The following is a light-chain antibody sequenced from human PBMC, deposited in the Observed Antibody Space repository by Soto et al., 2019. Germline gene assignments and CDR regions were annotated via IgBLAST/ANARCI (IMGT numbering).Light chain of an antibody. CDR1: SSDVGGYNY. V-gene: IGLV2-8*01. Sequence: QSALTQPPSASGSPGQSVTISCTGTSSDVGGYNYVSWFQQHPGKAPKLMIDEVSKRPSGVPDRFSGSKSGNTASLTVSGLQAEDEADYSCTSYAGSNIWVFGGGTQLTVL. J-gene: IGLJ2*01. CDR2: EVS. CDR3: TSYAGSNIWV.